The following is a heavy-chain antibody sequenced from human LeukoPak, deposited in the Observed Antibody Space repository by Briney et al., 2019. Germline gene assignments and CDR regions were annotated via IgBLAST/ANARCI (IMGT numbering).Heavy chain of an antibody. J-gene: IGHJ6*02. V-gene: IGHV1-18*04. D-gene: IGHD1-26*01. Sequence: ASVKVSCTASGYTFTNFTISWVRQAPGQGLEWMGWVSAYDGSTSYAQKFQGRVTMTRDTSTSTVYMELSSLRSEDTAVYYCARDHGAGGSYLVYYGMDVWGQGTTVTVSS. CDR2: VSAYDGST. CDR3: ARDHGAGGSYLVYYGMDV. CDR1: GYTFTNFT.